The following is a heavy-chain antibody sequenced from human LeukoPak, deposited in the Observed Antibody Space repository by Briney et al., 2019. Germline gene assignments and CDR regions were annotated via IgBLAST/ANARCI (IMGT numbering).Heavy chain of an antibody. D-gene: IGHD3-9*01. CDR3: AARRRYYDILTGYHRYYYYYMDV. J-gene: IGHJ6*03. CDR2: IIPIFGSA. CDR1: GGTFSSYA. Sequence: SVKVSCKASGGTFSSYAISWVRQAPGQGLEWMGRIIPIFGSANYAQKFQGRVTITADESTSTAYMELSSLRSEDTAVYYCAARRRYYDILTGYHRYYYYYMDVWGKGTTVTISS. V-gene: IGHV1-69*01.